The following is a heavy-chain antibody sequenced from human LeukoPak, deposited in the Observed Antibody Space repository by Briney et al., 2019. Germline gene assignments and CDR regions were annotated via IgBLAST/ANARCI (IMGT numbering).Heavy chain of an antibody. CDR1: GLTFSTYW. V-gene: IGHV3-7*01. J-gene: IGHJ4*02. Sequence: GGSLRLSCEAAGLTFSTYWMTWFRQAPGKGLEWVASINQNGRETYYVDSVKGRFTISRDNAKDSLYLQMNSLRDEDTAVYYCARSLGDDWGQGTLVSVSS. D-gene: IGHD3-16*01. CDR2: INQNGRET. CDR3: ARSLGDD.